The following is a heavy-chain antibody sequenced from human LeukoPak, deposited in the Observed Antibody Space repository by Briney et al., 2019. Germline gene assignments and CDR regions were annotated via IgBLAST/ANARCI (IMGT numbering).Heavy chain of an antibody. Sequence: ASVKVSCKTSGYTFTRYAISWVRQAPGQGLEWMGWISGYNGCTNYAQELQGRVTLTTDTSTGTAYMELRSLRSDDTAVYYCARAVRLYDILTGLIDYWGQGTLVTVSS. J-gene: IGHJ4*02. CDR1: GYTFTRYA. D-gene: IGHD3-9*01. CDR3: ARAVRLYDILTGLIDY. CDR2: ISGYNGCT. V-gene: IGHV1-18*01.